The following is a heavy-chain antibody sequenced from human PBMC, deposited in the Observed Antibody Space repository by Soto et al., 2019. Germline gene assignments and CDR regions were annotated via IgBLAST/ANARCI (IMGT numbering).Heavy chain of an antibody. D-gene: IGHD6-13*01. J-gene: IGHJ4*02. CDR2: ISYDGSNK. CDR3: ASPPSASSSWIGYFDY. V-gene: IGHV3-30-3*01. Sequence: GGSLRLSCAASGFTFSSYAMHWVRQAPGKGLEWVAVISYDGSNKYYADSVKGRFTISRDNSKNTLYLQMNSLRAEDTAVYYCASPPSASSSWIGYFDYWGQGTLVTVSS. CDR1: GFTFSSYA.